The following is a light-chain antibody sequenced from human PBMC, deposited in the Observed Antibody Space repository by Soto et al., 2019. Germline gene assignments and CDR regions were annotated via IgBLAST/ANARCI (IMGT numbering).Light chain of an antibody. CDR3: MQCTHWPRT. V-gene: IGKV2-30*01. Sequence: DVVVTQSPLSLPVTLGQPASISCRSSQSLVYTNGNTYLAWFQQSPGQSPRRLIYKVSIRESGVPDRFSGSGSGTEFTLTISRVEAEDVGVYYCMQCTHWPRTFGQGTKVEIK. CDR2: KVS. CDR1: QSLVYTNGNTY. J-gene: IGKJ1*01.